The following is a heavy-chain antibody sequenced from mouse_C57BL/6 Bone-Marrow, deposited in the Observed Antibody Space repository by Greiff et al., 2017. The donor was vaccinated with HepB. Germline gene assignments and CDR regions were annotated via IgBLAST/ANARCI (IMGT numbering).Heavy chain of an antibody. Sequence: VKLLESGPGLVQPSQSLSITCTVSGFSLTSYGVHWVRQSPGKGLEWLGVIWSGGSTDYNAAFISRLSISKDNSKSQVFFKMNSLQADDTAIYYCARRGIHYYGSIYAMDYWGQGTSVTVSS. D-gene: IGHD1-1*01. V-gene: IGHV2-2*01. CDR1: GFSLTSYG. CDR2: IWSGGST. J-gene: IGHJ4*01. CDR3: ARRGIHYYGSIYAMDY.